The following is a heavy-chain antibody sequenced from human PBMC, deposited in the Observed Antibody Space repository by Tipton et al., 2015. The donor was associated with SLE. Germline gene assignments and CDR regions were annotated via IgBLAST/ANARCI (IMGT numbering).Heavy chain of an antibody. CDR2: IFHSGST. CDR1: GYSMSNAYY. V-gene: IGHV4-38-2*02. CDR3: ARLLSGSYQASRDYFFYMDV. J-gene: IGHJ6*03. D-gene: IGHD1-26*01. Sequence: GLVKPSETLSLTCTVSGYSMSNAYYWGWIRQPPGKGLEWIGSIFHSGSTYFNPSLKSRVTISLDTSKNQFSLWLSSVTAADTAVYYCARLLSGSYQASRDYFFYMDVWGKGTTVAVSS.